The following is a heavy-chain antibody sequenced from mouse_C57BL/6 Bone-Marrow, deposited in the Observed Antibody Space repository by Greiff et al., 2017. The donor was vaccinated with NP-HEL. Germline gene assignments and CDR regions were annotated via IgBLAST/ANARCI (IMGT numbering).Heavy chain of an antibody. D-gene: IGHD3-2*02. J-gene: IGHJ2*01. CDR1: GYTFTSYW. V-gene: IGHV1-69*01. Sequence: QVQLQQPGAELVMPGASVKLSCKASGYTFTSYWMHWVKQRPGQGLEWIGEIDPSDSYTNYNQKFKGKSTLTVDKSSSTAYMQLSSLTSEDSAVYYCALTAQASPEYWGQGATLTVSS. CDR2: IDPSDSYT. CDR3: ALTAQASPEY.